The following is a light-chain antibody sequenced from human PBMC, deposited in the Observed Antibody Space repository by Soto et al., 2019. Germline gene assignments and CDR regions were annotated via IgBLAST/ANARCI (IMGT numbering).Light chain of an antibody. CDR1: SSNIGSNT. Sequence: QPVLTQPPSASGTPGQRVTISCSGSSSNIGSNTVNWYQQLPGTAPKLLIYSNNKRPSWGLDRFSASKSGTTAALAISGLQSEDEADYYCAAWDESLNGHVFGTGTKLTVL. V-gene: IGLV1-44*01. J-gene: IGLJ1*01. CDR2: SNN. CDR3: AAWDESLNGHV.